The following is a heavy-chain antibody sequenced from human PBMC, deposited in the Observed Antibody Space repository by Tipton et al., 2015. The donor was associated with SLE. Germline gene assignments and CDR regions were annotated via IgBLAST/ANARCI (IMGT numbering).Heavy chain of an antibody. V-gene: IGHV1-69*05. Sequence: QLVQSGAEVNKPGSSVKVSCRASGGTFKTYAINWVRQAPGQGLEWMGGVIPIFGTVDYAQNFQGRVSITTDESTSTTYMELSNLTSEDTAMYYCARGRPAFGGVVGPPPYYFDYWAREPWSSSLQ. CDR3: ARGRPAFGGVVGPPPYYFDY. J-gene: IGHJ4*02. CDR1: GGTFKTYA. D-gene: IGHD3-16*02. CDR2: VIPIFGTV.